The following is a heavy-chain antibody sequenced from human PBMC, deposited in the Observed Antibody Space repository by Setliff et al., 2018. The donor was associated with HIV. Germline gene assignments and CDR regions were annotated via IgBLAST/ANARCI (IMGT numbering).Heavy chain of an antibody. J-gene: IGHJ4*02. D-gene: IGHD1-26*01. CDR1: GYTFTNYF. Sequence: ASVKVSCKASGYTFTNYFMHWVRQAPGEGLEWVGRVDPEDGETRYAMKFQGSVTISADTSTDTTYLSLTSLRSQDTAVYYCATVRIVGATEFDYWGQGTVVTVSS. CDR2: VDPEDGET. CDR3: ATVRIVGATEFDY. V-gene: IGHV1-69-2*01.